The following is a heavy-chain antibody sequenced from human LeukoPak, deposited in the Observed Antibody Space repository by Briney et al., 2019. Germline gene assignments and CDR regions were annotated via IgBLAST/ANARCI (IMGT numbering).Heavy chain of an antibody. D-gene: IGHD6-19*01. Sequence: PGGSLRLSCAASGFTFSNYYMTWIRQAPGKGLQWISFISDSGNTIYYADSVEGRFTISRDNAKNSLYLQMHSPRAEDTAMYYCARSTLPGRSGRTEFFQHWGQGTLVTVSS. J-gene: IGHJ1*01. CDR1: GFTFSNYY. V-gene: IGHV3-11*01. CDR3: ARSTLPGRSGRTEFFQH. CDR2: ISDSGNTI.